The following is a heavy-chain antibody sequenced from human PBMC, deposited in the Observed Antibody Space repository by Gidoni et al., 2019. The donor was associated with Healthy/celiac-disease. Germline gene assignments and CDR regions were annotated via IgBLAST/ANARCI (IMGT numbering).Heavy chain of an antibody. J-gene: IGHJ4*02. Sequence: QLQLQESGQGLVKPSATLSLTCTVSGGSISSSSYYWGWLRQPPGKGLEWIGSIYYSGGTYYNPSLKSRVTISVDTSKNQFSLKLSSVTAADTAVYYCARQGYGNPIDYLGQGTLVTVSS. CDR1: GGSISSSSYY. CDR2: IYYSGGT. V-gene: IGHV4-39*01. D-gene: IGHD1-1*01. CDR3: ARQGYGNPIDY.